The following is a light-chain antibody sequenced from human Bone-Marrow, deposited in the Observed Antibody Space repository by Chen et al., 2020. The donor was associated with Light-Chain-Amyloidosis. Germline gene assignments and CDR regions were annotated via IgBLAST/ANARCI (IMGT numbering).Light chain of an antibody. Sequence: SYELTQPPSVSVSPGQTARVTCSGDDLPTKYAYWYQQKPGQAPVLVIHRDTERPSGISERISGSSSGTTATVTISGGQAEDEADYHCQSADSSGTYEVIFGGGTKLTVL. V-gene: IGLV3-25*03. J-gene: IGLJ2*01. CDR3: QSADSSGTYEVI. CDR1: DLPTKY. CDR2: RDT.